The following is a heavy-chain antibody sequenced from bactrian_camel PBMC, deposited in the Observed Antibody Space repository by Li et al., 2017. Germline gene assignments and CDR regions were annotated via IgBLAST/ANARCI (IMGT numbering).Heavy chain of an antibody. Sequence: HVQLVESGGGSMQAGGSLRLSCVASGNIYSSTYMAWFRQAPGKEREGVARIYRGDSSTYYADSVKGRFTISHDNANDTTFLQMNSLMPEDSAMYYCAAKSPGGGWYSPGSYNYWGQGTQVTVS. J-gene: IGHJ4*01. D-gene: IGHD6*01. CDR1: GNIYSSTY. CDR3: AAKSPGGGWYSPGSYNY. V-gene: IGHV3S54*01. CDR2: IYRGDSST.